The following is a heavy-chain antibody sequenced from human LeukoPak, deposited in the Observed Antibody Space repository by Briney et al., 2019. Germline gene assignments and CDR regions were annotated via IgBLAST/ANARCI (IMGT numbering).Heavy chain of an antibody. J-gene: IGHJ4*02. CDR3: ARDWATVTRGLDY. Sequence: SETLSLTCTVSGGSISSSSYYWGWIRQPPGKGLEWIGSIYYSGSTYYNPSLKSRVTISVDKSKNQFSLKLSSVTAADTAVYYCARDWATVTRGLDYWGQGTLVTVSS. D-gene: IGHD4-17*01. V-gene: IGHV4-39*07. CDR1: GGSISSSSYY. CDR2: IYYSGST.